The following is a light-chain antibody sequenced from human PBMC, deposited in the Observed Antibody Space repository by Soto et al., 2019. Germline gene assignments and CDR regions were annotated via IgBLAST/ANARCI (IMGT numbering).Light chain of an antibody. V-gene: IGLV1-40*01. J-gene: IGLJ3*02. CDR1: SSNIGAGYD. CDR3: QSYDSSLSGWV. CDR2: GNS. Sequence: QSVLTQPPSVSGAPGQRVTISCTGSSSNIGAGYDVHWYQQLPGTAPKLLIYGNSNRPSGVPDRFSGSKSGTSASLAITGLQAEDEADCYCQSYDSSLSGWVFGGGTKL.